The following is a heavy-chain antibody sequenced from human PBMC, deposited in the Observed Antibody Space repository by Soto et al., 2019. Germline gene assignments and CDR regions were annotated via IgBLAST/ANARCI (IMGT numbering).Heavy chain of an antibody. CDR2: IKQDGSET. J-gene: IGHJ4*02. CDR3: ARDRGPNTFDY. V-gene: IGHV3-7*01. CDR1: GFTFSTSW. Sequence: EVQLVESGGGLVQPGGSLRLSCAASGFTFSTSWMTWVRQAPGKGLEWVANIKQDGSETYYLDSVKGRFTVSKDNAKNSLYLQMNSLRAEDTAVDYCARDRGPNTFDYWCQGTLVTVSS.